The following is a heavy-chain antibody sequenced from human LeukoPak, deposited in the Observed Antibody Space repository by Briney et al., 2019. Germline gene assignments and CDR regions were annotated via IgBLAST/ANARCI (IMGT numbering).Heavy chain of an antibody. CDR3: ARHSYILTGPDY. J-gene: IGHJ4*02. Sequence: GESLKISCKGSGYSFTNYWIGWVRQMPGKGLEWMGRIDPSDSYINYSPSFQGHVTISADKSISTAYLQWSSLKASDTAMYYCARHSYILTGPDYWGQGTLVTVSS. D-gene: IGHD3-9*01. CDR2: IDPSDSYI. V-gene: IGHV5-10-1*01. CDR1: GYSFTNYW.